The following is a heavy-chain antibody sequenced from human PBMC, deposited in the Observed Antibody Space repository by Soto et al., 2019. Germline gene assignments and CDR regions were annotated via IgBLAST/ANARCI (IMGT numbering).Heavy chain of an antibody. V-gene: IGHV4-34*01. CDR1: GGSFSGYY. Sequence: SETLSLTCAVYGGSFSGYYWSWIRQPPGKGLEWIGEINHSGSTNYNPSLKSRVTISVDTSKNQFSLKLSSVTAADTAVYYFARGMVRGVPPYYYYYMDVWGKGTTVTVSS. CDR2: INHSGST. J-gene: IGHJ6*03. D-gene: IGHD3-10*01. CDR3: ARGMVRGVPPYYYYYMDV.